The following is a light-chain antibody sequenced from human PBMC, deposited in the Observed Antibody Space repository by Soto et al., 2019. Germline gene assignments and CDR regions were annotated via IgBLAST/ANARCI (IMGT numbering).Light chain of an antibody. CDR2: GAS. Sequence: EIVMTQSPATLSVSPGERATLSCRASQSVSSNLAWYQQKPGRAPRLLIYGASTRATGIPARFSGSGSGTEFTLNISSLQSEDFAVYYGQQYNNWPPPTFGQGTKLEIK. J-gene: IGKJ2*01. V-gene: IGKV3-15*01. CDR1: QSVSSN. CDR3: QQYNNWPPPT.